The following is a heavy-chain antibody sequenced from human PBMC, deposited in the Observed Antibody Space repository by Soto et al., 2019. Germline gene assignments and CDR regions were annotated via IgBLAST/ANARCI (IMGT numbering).Heavy chain of an antibody. D-gene: IGHD5-12*01. J-gene: IGHJ4*02. Sequence: PGGSLRLSCAACGFPFSSYAMSGVRPAPGKGLEWVSAISGSGGSTYYADSVKGRFTISRDNSKNTLYLQMNSLRAEDTAVYYCAKCGGYSGYDFFLSQYYFDYWGQGTLVTVSS. CDR3: AKCGGYSGYDFFLSQYYFDY. V-gene: IGHV3-23*01. CDR1: GFPFSSYA. CDR2: ISGSGGST.